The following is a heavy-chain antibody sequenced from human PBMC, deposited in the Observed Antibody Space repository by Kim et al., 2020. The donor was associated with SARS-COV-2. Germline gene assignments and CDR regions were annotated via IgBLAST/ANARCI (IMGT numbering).Heavy chain of an antibody. Sequence: GGSLRLSCAASGFTFGDYAMHWVRQAPGKGLEWVSGISWNSGSIGYADSVKGRFTISRDNAKNSLYLQMNSLRAEDTALYYCAKTPYYDFWSDKETGYMDVWGKGTTVTVSS. J-gene: IGHJ6*03. CDR1: GFTFGDYA. V-gene: IGHV3-9*01. CDR2: ISWNSGSI. D-gene: IGHD3-3*01. CDR3: AKTPYYDFWSDKETGYMDV.